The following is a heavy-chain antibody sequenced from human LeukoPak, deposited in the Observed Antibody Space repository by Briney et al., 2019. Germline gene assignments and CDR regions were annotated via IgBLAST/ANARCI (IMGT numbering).Heavy chain of an antibody. V-gene: IGHV3-23*01. CDR1: GFTFSSYA. CDR2: ISGSGDTT. CDR3: AKDKTYDDFWSGHDAFDI. D-gene: IGHD3-3*01. Sequence: PGGSLRLSCAASGFTFSSYAMSWVRQAPGKGLEWVSTISGSGDTTYYADSVKGRFTISRDISKNTLYLQMKSLRAGDTAVYYCAKDKTYDDFWSGHDAFDIWGQGTMVTVSS. J-gene: IGHJ3*02.